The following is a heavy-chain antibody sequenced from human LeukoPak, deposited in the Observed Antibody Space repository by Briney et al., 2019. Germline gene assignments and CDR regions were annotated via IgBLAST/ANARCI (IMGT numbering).Heavy chain of an antibody. CDR3: ARGGNSGWRTPNDDY. D-gene: IGHD6-19*01. CDR2: SSPYNGNT. CDR1: GYTFTGYY. Sequence: ASVKVSCKTSGYTFTGYYMHWVRQAPGQGLEWMGWSSPYNGNTNYAQKFQGRVTMTTDTSTSTVYMELRSLRSGDTAVYYCARGGNSGWRTPNDDYWGQGTLVTVSS. J-gene: IGHJ4*02. V-gene: IGHV1-18*04.